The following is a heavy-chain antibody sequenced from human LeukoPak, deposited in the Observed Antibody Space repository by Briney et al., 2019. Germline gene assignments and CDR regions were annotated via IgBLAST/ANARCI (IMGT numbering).Heavy chain of an antibody. CDR1: GYTFISYD. V-gene: IGHV1-8*01. CDR2: MNPNSGNT. J-gene: IGHJ4*02. Sequence: GASVKVSCKASGYTFISYDINWVRQSTGQGLGWMGWMNPNSGNTGYAQKFQGRVTMTRNTSISTAYMELSSLRSEDMAVYYCARAYSGRYFDYWGQGTLVTVSS. CDR3: ARAYSGRYFDY. D-gene: IGHD1-26*01.